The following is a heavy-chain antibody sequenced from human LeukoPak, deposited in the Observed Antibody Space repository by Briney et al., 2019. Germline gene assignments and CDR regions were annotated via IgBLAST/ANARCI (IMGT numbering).Heavy chain of an antibody. CDR3: ARDDTSWWFDY. J-gene: IGHJ4*02. CDR1: GFTFSSYS. CDR2: ISSSGSKI. V-gene: IGHV3-48*04. Sequence: GGSLRLSCEASGFTFSSYSMNWVRQAPGKGLEWVSYISSSGSKIFYTDSVKGRFTISRDNAKNSLYLQMNSLRAEDTAVYYCARDDTSWWFDYWGQGTLVTVSS. D-gene: IGHD2-15*01.